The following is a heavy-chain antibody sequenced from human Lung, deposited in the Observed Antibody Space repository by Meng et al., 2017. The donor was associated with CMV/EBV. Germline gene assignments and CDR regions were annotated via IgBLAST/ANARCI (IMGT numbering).Heavy chain of an antibody. CDR3: ARGLAADGIFDS. Sequence: GGSLRLXXAASGFTVRNTYMNWVRRAPGKGLEWVSTIYIGDTTYYTDSVKGRFTISRDTSKNTLYLQMNSLRVEGTAVYYCARGLAADGIFDSWGQGTRVTVSS. J-gene: IGHJ4*02. D-gene: IGHD6-13*01. CDR1: GFTVRNTY. CDR2: IYIGDTT. V-gene: IGHV3-53*01.